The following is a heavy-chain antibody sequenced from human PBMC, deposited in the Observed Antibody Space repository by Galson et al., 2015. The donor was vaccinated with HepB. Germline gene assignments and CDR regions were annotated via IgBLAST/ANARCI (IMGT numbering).Heavy chain of an antibody. CDR2: IYSSGST. CDR1: GGSISSYY. Sequence: SETLSLTCTVSGGSISSYYWSWIRQPAGKGLEWIGRIYSSGSTNYNPSLKSRVTMSVDTSKNQFSLKLSSVTAADTAVYYCARGSGDSWINWFDPWGQGTLVTVSS. V-gene: IGHV4-4*07. D-gene: IGHD2-21*02. CDR3: ARGSGDSWINWFDP. J-gene: IGHJ5*02.